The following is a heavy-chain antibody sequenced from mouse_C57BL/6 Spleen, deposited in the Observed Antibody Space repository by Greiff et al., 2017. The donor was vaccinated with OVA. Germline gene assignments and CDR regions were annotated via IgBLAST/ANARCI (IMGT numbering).Heavy chain of an antibody. J-gene: IGHJ3*01. Sequence: EVQLQQSGPELVKPGASVKISCKASGYSFTGYYMNWVKQSPEKSLEWIGEINPSTGGTTYNQKFKAKATLTVDKSSSTAYMQLKSLTSEDSAVYYCARRYSSVAWFAYWGQGTLVTVSA. CDR2: INPSTGGT. CDR3: ARRYSSVAWFAY. V-gene: IGHV1-42*01. CDR1: GYSFTGYY. D-gene: IGHD3-2*02.